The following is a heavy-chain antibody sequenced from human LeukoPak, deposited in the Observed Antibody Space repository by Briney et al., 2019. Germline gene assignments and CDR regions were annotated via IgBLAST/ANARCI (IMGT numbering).Heavy chain of an antibody. V-gene: IGHV3-7*01. J-gene: IGHJ4*02. CDR1: GLTFGNTYW. D-gene: IGHD3-10*01. CDR3: AREASGRSLDS. Sequence: PGGSLRLSCAVSGLTFGNTYWISWVRQAPGKGLEWVANIKQDGSEKYYVDFVKGRFTISRDNAKNSLDLQMNSLRAEDTAVYYCAREASGRSLDSWGQGTLVTVSS. CDR2: IKQDGSEK.